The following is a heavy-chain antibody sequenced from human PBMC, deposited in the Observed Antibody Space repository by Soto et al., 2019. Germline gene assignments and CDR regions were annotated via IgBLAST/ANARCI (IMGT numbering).Heavy chain of an antibody. CDR1: GYTFTGYY. CDR2: INPNSGGT. D-gene: IGHD4-17*01. V-gene: IGHV1-2*02. Sequence: ASVKVSCKASGYTFTGYYMHWVRQAPGQGLEWMGWINPNSGGTNYAQKFQGRVTMTRDTSISTAYMELSRLRSDDTAVYYCARDHLSGENAFDIWGQGTMVTVSS. J-gene: IGHJ3*02. CDR3: ARDHLSGENAFDI.